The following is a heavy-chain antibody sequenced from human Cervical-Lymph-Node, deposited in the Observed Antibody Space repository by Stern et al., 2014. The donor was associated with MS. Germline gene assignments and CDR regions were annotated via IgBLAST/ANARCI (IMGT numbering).Heavy chain of an antibody. CDR2: MYYSGSL. Sequence: QVQLQQSGPGLVKPSETLSLTCTVSGGSISTYYWSWIRQPPGKGLEWIGYMYYSGSLNYNPSLKSRVSISVDTSKNQFSLKLSSVTAADTAVYYCAREERTSSAYLDYWGQGTLVTVSS. D-gene: IGHD3-22*01. CDR1: GGSISTYY. J-gene: IGHJ4*02. V-gene: IGHV4-59*01. CDR3: AREERTSSAYLDY.